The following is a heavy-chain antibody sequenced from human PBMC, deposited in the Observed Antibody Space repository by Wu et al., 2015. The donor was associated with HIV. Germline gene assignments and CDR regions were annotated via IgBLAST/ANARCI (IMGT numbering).Heavy chain of an antibody. Sequence: QVQMVQSGAEVKKPGASVKVSCKTSGYTFSSHGISWVRQAPGQGLEWMGWISAYNGNTKYAQKLQGRVSMTTDTSTSTVYMELRSLRSEDTAVYYCASLYYDFWSGHEYFQHWGQGTLVTVSS. V-gene: IGHV1-18*01. J-gene: IGHJ1*01. CDR2: ISAYNGNT. CDR1: GYTFSSHG. D-gene: IGHD3-3*01. CDR3: ASLYYDFWSGHEYFQH.